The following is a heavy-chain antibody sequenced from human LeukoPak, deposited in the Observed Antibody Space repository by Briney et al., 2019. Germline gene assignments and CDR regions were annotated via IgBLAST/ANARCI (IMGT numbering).Heavy chain of an antibody. CDR1: GYTFISYY. CDR2: INLNTGGT. D-gene: IGHD5-18*01. Sequence: ASVKVSCKASGYTFISYYMHWVRQAPGQGLQWMGWINLNTGGTNYAQKFQGRVTMPRDTSIPTAYLELSGLRSDDTAVYFCARGPFRHVETPMVASRFDPWGQGTLVTVSS. V-gene: IGHV1-2*02. J-gene: IGHJ5*02. CDR3: ARGPFRHVETPMVASRFDP.